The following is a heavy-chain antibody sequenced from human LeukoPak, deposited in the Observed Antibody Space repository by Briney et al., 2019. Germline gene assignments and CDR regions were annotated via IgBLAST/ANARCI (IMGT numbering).Heavy chain of an antibody. CDR2: IRQDGSDK. CDR1: GFTFSSYW. J-gene: IGHJ4*02. Sequence: PGGSLRLSCAASGFTFSSYWMSWVRQAPGKGLEWVANIRQDGSDKNYVDSVEGRFTISRDNAKRSLYLQMNSLRAEDTAVYYCASINIVVVPAVDYWGQGTLVTVSS. V-gene: IGHV3-7*01. CDR3: ASINIVVVPAVDY. D-gene: IGHD2-2*01.